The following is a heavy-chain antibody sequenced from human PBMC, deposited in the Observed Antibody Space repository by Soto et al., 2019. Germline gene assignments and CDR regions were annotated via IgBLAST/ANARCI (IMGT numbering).Heavy chain of an antibody. V-gene: IGHV4-59*08. CDR1: GGSISSYY. CDR2: IYYSGST. CDR3: ARHFYCSSTSCYVNFDY. J-gene: IGHJ4*02. Sequence: SETLSLTCTVSGGSISSYYWSWIRQPPGKGLEWIGYIYYSGSTNYNPSLKSRVTISVDTSKNQFSLKLSSVTAADTAVYYCARHFYCSSTSCYVNFDYWGQGTLVTVSS. D-gene: IGHD2-2*01.